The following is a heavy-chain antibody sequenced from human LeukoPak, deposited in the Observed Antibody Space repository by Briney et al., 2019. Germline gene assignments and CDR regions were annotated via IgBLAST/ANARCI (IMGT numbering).Heavy chain of an antibody. CDR2: INHSGNT. V-gene: IGHV4-34*01. CDR3: ARGGYGSGWDYMDV. D-gene: IGHD3-10*01. J-gene: IGHJ6*03. CDR1: GGSFSGYY. Sequence: SETLSLTCAVYGGSFSGYYWNWIRQPPGKGLEWIGGINHSGNTNYNPSLKSRVTISVDTSKNQFSLELSSVTAADTAVYYCARGGYGSGWDYMDVWGKGTTVTVSS.